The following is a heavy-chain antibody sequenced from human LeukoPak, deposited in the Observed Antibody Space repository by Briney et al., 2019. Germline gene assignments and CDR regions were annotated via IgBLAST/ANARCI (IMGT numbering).Heavy chain of an antibody. J-gene: IGHJ4*02. CDR1: GSSLTTYW. D-gene: IGHD1-26*01. V-gene: IGHV5-51*01. CDR2: IYPGDSHT. Sequence: GESLKISCQGSGSSLTTYWIGWVRQMPGKGLKWMGIIYPGDSHTRYSPSFQGQVTISADKSISTAYLQWSSLKASDTAMYYCARHQIVGATRSPFDYWGQGTLVTVSS. CDR3: ARHQIVGATRSPFDY.